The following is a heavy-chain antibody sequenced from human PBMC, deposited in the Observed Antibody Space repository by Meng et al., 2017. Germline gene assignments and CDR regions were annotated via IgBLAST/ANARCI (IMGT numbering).Heavy chain of an antibody. D-gene: IGHD3/OR15-3a*01. V-gene: IGHV1-8*01. CDR1: GYTFTSYD. CDR2: MNPNSGNT. CDR3: ARGPNRWTGFDY. J-gene: IGHJ4*02. Sequence: VEAVPSGAEVKKPGASGKVSRKAYGYTFTSYDINWVRQATGQGLEWMGWMNPNSGNTGYAQKFQGRVTMTRNTSISTAYMELSSLRSEDTAVYYCARGPNRWTGFDYWGQGTLVTVSS.